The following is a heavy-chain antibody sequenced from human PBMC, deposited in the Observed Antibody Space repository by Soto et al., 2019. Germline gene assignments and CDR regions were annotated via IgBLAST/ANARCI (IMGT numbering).Heavy chain of an antibody. D-gene: IGHD3-22*01. CDR3: ARVGPAHYYDRSGYYSPLDY. V-gene: IGHV1-69*01. CDR2: IIPMFGTA. CDR1: GDTFSSYA. J-gene: IGHJ4*02. Sequence: QVQLVQSGAEVKKPGSSVKVSCKASGDTFSSYAINWVRQAPGQVLEWMGWIIPMFGTANSAQKFKGRVTINAGESTSTVYMELSSLRSEDTAVYYCARVGPAHYYDRSGYYSPLDYWGQGTLFTVSS.